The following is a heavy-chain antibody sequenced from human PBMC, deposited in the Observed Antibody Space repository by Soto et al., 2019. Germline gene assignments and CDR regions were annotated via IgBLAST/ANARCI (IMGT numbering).Heavy chain of an antibody. V-gene: IGHV4-59*08. Sequence: QVQLQESGPGLVKPSETLSLTCTVSGGSISSYSWSWIRQPPGKGLEWIGYIYYSGSTNYNPSLKSRVTISLDTSKNQFSLKLTSVTAADTAIYYCARLTPMTTSIDYWGQGTLVAVSS. D-gene: IGHD4-17*01. CDR2: IYYSGST. CDR1: GGSISSYS. J-gene: IGHJ4*02. CDR3: ARLTPMTTSIDY.